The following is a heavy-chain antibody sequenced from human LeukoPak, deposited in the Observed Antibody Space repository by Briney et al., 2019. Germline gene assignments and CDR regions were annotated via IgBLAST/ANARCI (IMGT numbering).Heavy chain of an antibody. V-gene: IGHV4-4*07. CDR3: ARTFGSGSYYNKGNFDY. CDR2: IYTSGST. D-gene: IGHD3-10*01. Sequence: SETLSLTCTVSGGSISSYYWSWIRQPAGKGLEWIGRIYTSGSTNYNPSLKSRVTISADTSKNQFSLKLSSVTAADTAVYYCARTFGSGSYYNKGNFDYWGQGTLVTVSS. J-gene: IGHJ4*02. CDR1: GGSISSYY.